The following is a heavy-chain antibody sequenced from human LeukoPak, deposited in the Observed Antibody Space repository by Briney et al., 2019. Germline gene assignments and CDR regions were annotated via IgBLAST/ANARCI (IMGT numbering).Heavy chain of an antibody. CDR1: GGSFSGYY. D-gene: IGHD6-13*01. V-gene: IGHV4-34*01. CDR3: ARGPGIAAAGDFDY. CDR2: INHSGST. J-gene: IGHJ4*02. Sequence: PSETLSLTCAVYGGSFSGYYWSWIRQPPGKGLEWIGEINHSGSTNYNPSLKSRVTISVDTPKNQFSLKLSSVTAADTAVYYCARGPGIAAAGDFDYWGQGTLVTVSS.